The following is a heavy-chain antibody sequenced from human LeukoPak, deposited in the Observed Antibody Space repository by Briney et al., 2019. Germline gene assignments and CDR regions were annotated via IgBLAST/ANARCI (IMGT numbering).Heavy chain of an antibody. CDR2: ISSSGNTI. D-gene: IGHD5-18*01. CDR3: ARDWSYGAFDY. Sequence: GGSLRLSCAASGFTFSNYEMDWVRQAPGKGLEWISYISSSGNTIYYADSVKGRFTISRDNAKNSLYLQMNSLRAEDTAVYYCARDWSYGAFDYWGQGTLVTVSS. CDR1: GFTFSNYE. V-gene: IGHV3-48*03. J-gene: IGHJ4*02.